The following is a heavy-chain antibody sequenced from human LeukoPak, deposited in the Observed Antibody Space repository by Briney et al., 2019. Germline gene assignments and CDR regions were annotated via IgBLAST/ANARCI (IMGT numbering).Heavy chain of an antibody. Sequence: ASVKVSCKASGYTFTGYYMHWVRQAPGQGLEWMGWINPNSGGTNYAQKFQGRVTMTRDTSISTAYMELSRLRSDDTAVYYCARPYHYDSSGYSTTLDYWGQGTLVTVSS. CDR3: ARPYHYDSSGYSTTLDY. CDR1: GYTFTGYY. D-gene: IGHD3-22*01. V-gene: IGHV1-2*02. J-gene: IGHJ4*02. CDR2: INPNSGGT.